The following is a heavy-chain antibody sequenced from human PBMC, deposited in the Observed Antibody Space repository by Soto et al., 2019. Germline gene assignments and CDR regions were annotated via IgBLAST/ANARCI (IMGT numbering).Heavy chain of an antibody. J-gene: IGHJ4*02. Sequence: ASVKVSCKASGYTFTSYGISWVRQAPGQGLEWMGWISAYNGNTNYAQKLQGRVTMTTDTSTSTAYMELRSLRSDDTAVYYCARGYCSGGSCSSFDYWGQGTLVTVSS. CDR2: ISAYNGNT. CDR3: ARGYCSGGSCSSFDY. CDR1: GYTFTSYG. V-gene: IGHV1-18*01. D-gene: IGHD2-15*01.